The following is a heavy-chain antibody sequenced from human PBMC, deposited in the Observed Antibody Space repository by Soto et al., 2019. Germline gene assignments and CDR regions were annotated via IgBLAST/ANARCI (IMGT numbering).Heavy chain of an antibody. Sequence: GGSLRLSCAASGFIFSNYALHWVRQAPGTGLQWVAVISYDGSNKFYADSVKGRFTISRDTSKNTLYLQADGLRLDDTAVYYCARDPGGYFDLWGRGTLVNVSS. CDR1: GFIFSNYA. CDR2: ISYDGSNK. CDR3: ARDPGGYFDL. V-gene: IGHV3-30-3*01. D-gene: IGHD6-25*01. J-gene: IGHJ2*01.